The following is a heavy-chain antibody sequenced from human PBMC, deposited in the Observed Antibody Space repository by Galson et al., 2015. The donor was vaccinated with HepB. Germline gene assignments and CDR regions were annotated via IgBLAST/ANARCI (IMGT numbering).Heavy chain of an antibody. D-gene: IGHD3-9*01. CDR3: ARSRVLTGYYISY. J-gene: IGHJ4*02. CDR2: INPNSGGT. V-gene: IGHV1-2*02. Sequence: CKASGYTFTGYYMHWVRQAPGQGLEWMGWINPNSGGTNYAQKFQGRVTMTRDTSISTAYMELSRLRSDDTAVYYCARSRVLTGYYISYWGQGTLVTVSS. CDR1: GYTFTGYY.